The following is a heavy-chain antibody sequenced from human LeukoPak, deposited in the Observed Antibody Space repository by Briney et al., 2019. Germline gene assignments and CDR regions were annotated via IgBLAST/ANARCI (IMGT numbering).Heavy chain of an antibody. CDR1: GFTVSSNY. V-gene: IGHV3-30-3*01. Sequence: GGSLRLSCAASGFTVSSNYMSWVRQAPGKGLEWVAVISYDGSNKYYADSVKGRFTISRDNSKNTLYLQMNSLRAEDTAVYYCAPIVVVTSTGFWGQGTLVTVSS. CDR2: ISYDGSNK. J-gene: IGHJ4*02. CDR3: APIVVVTSTGF. D-gene: IGHD3-22*01.